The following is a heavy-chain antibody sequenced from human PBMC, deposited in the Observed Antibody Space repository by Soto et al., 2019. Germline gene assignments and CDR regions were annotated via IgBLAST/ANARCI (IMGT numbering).Heavy chain of an antibody. J-gene: IGHJ4*02. D-gene: IGHD3-9*01. V-gene: IGHV1-24*01. Sequence: ASVKVSCKAPGCTFSNYAISWVRQAPGKGLEWMGGFDPEDGETIYAQKFQGRVTMTEDTSTDTAYMELSSLRSEDTAVYYCATRDKLRYFDWLLSPFDYWGQGTLVTVSS. CDR2: FDPEDGET. CDR3: ATRDKLRYFDWLLSPFDY. CDR1: GCTFSNYA.